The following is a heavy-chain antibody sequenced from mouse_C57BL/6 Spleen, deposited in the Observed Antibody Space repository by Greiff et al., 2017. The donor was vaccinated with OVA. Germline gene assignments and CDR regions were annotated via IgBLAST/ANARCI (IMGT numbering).Heavy chain of an antibody. J-gene: IGHJ4*01. V-gene: IGHV1-55*01. CDR1: GYTFTSYW. CDR2: IYPGSGST. CDR3: ARWRLRRDAMDY. Sequence: QVQLQQPGAELVKPGASVQMSCKASGYTFTSYWITWVKQRPGQGLEWIGDIYPGSGSTNYNEKFKSKATLTVDTSSSTAYMQLSSLTSEDSAVYYCARWRLRRDAMDYWGQGTSVTVSS. D-gene: IGHD2-4*01.